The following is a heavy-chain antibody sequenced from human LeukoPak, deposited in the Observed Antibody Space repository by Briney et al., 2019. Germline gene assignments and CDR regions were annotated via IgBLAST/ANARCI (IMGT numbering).Heavy chain of an antibody. Sequence: PSETLSLTCTVSGGPIYSYYWSWIRQTAGKGLEWIGRLYPGVSTNYNPSLKSRVSMSVDTSKNQFALKLSAVTDADTAVYYCARLKFYDSTGYSPGHYMDVWGKGTTVTVSS. CDR3: ARLKFYDSTGYSPGHYMDV. D-gene: IGHD3-22*01. CDR2: LYPGVST. CDR1: GGPIYSYY. J-gene: IGHJ6*03. V-gene: IGHV4-4*07.